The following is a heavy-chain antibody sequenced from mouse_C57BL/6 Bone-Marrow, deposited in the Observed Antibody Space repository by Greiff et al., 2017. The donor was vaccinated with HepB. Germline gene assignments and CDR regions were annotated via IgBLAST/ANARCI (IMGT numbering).Heavy chain of an antibody. J-gene: IGHJ3*01. V-gene: IGHV1-53*01. CDR1: GYTFTSYW. CDR2: INPSNGGT. D-gene: IGHD1-1*01. CDR3: ARTPDYYGSRRAWFAY. Sequence: QVQLQQPGTELVKPGASVKLSCKASGYTFTSYWMHWVKQRPGQGLEWIGNINPSNGGTNYNEKFKSKATLTVDKSSSTAYMQLSSLTSEDSAVYYCARTPDYYGSRRAWFAYWGQGTLVTVSA.